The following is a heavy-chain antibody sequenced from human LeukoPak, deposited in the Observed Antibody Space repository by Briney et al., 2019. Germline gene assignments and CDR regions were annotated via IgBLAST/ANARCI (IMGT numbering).Heavy chain of an antibody. Sequence: PGGSLRLSCAASGFTFSDYYMSWVRQAPGKGLEWVSGINWNGGSTGYADSVKGRFTISRDNAKNSLYLQINSLRAEDTAFYYCARDGLGDSSGYFFSNYFDYWGQGTLVTVSS. V-gene: IGHV3-20*04. J-gene: IGHJ4*02. CDR1: GFTFSDYY. D-gene: IGHD3-22*01. CDR2: INWNGGST. CDR3: ARDGLGDSSGYFFSNYFDY.